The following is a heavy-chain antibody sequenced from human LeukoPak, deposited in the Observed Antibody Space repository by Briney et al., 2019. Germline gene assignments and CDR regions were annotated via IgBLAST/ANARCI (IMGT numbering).Heavy chain of an antibody. D-gene: IGHD3-9*01. J-gene: IGHJ4*02. CDR3: ARDPIVLTGYSLSDSPFDY. Sequence: ASVKVSCKASGGTFSSYAISWVRQAPGQGLEWMGGIIPIFGTANYAQKFQGRVTITTDESTSTAYMELSSLRSEDTAVYYCARDPIVLTGYSLSDSPFDYWGQGTLVTVSS. V-gene: IGHV1-69*05. CDR1: GGTFSSYA. CDR2: IIPIFGTA.